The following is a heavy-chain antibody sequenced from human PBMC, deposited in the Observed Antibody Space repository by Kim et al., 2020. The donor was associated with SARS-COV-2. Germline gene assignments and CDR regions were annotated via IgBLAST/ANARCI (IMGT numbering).Heavy chain of an antibody. D-gene: IGHD3-22*01. CDR1: GFTFSSYG. J-gene: IGHJ4*02. CDR3: AKDSNYYDSSGYY. V-gene: IGHV3-30*18. CDR2: ISYDGSNK. Sequence: GGSLRLSCAASGFTFSSYGMHWVRQAPGKGLEWVAVISYDGSNKYYADSVKGRFTISRDNSKNTLYLQMNSLRAEDTAVYYCAKDSNYYDSSGYYWGQGTLVTVSS.